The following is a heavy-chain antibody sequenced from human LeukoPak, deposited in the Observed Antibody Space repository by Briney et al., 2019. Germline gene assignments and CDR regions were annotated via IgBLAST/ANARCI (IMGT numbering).Heavy chain of an antibody. V-gene: IGHV3-23*01. Sequence: PGGSLRLSCAASGFTFSSYAMSWVRQAPGKGLEWVSAISGSGGSTYYADSVKGRFTISRDNSKNTLYLQMNSLRAEDTAVYYCAKDINIAAAASYWYFDLWGRGTLVTVSS. D-gene: IGHD6-13*01. CDR3: AKDINIAAAASYWYFDL. J-gene: IGHJ2*01. CDR1: GFTFSSYA. CDR2: ISGSGGST.